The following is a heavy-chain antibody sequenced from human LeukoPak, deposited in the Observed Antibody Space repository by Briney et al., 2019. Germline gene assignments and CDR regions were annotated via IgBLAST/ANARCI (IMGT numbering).Heavy chain of an antibody. J-gene: IGHJ6*03. V-gene: IGHV4-59*12. D-gene: IGHD6-13*01. CDR3: ARVAAAGYYYYYMDV. CDR2: IYYSGST. Sequence: SETLSLTCTVSGGSISSYYWSWIRQPPGKGLEWIGYIYYSGSTNYNPSLKSRVTISVDTSKNQFSLKLSSVTAADTAVYYCARVAAAGYYYYYMDVWGKGTTVTVSS. CDR1: GGSISSYY.